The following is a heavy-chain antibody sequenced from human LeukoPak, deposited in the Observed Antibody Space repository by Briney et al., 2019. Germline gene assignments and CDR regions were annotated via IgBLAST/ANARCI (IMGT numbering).Heavy chain of an antibody. CDR3: TTDLLRYDYGDVIFDY. CDR1: GFTFSNAW. J-gene: IGHJ4*02. CDR2: IKSKTDGGTT. Sequence: GGSLRLSCAASGFTFSNAWMSWVRQAPGKGLEWVGRIKSKTDGGTTDYAAPVKGRFTISRDDSKNTLYLQMNSLKTEDTAVYYCTTDLLRYDYGDVIFDYWGQGTLVTVSS. V-gene: IGHV3-15*01. D-gene: IGHD4-17*01.